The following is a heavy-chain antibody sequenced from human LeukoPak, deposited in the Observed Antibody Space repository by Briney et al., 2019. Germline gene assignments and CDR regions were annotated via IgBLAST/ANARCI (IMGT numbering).Heavy chain of an antibody. J-gene: IGHJ6*03. D-gene: IGHD6-19*01. V-gene: IGHV1-18*01. CDR1: GYTFTSYG. CDR3: ARVNGGWYYHYYYMDV. CDR2: ISAYNGNT. Sequence: ASVKVSCKASGYTFTSYGISWVRQAPGQGLEWMGWISAYNGNTNYAQKLQGRVTMTTDTSTSTAYMELRSLRSDDTAVYYCARVNGGWYYHYYYMDVWGKGTTVTVSS.